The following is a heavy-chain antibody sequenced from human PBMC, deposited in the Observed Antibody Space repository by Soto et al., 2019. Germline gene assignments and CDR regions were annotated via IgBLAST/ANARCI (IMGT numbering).Heavy chain of an antibody. D-gene: IGHD6-19*01. CDR1: GDSLSPTS. V-gene: IGHV4-59*01. J-gene: IGHJ5*01. Sequence: PETRSHTSPVSGDSLSPTSWNWIRHPQGKGLECIVCIPHSGKSNYSPSLRSRVAMSVDTSKNQFSLKLISMTAADSSIYYCARVGCSGWNFASWC. CDR3: ARVGCSGWNFAS. CDR2: IPHSGKS.